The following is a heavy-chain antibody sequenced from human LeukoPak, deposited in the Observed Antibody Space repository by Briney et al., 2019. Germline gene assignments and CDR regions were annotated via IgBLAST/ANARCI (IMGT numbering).Heavy chain of an antibody. Sequence: SETLSLTCAVYGGSFSGYYWSWIRQPPGKGLEWIGEINHSGSTNYNPSLKSRVTISVDTSKNQSSLKLSSVTAADTAVYYCARGGTIFGVVISYGYYCYGMDVWGQGTTVTVSS. CDR3: ARGGTIFGVVISYGYYCYGMDV. V-gene: IGHV4-34*01. CDR1: GGSFSGYY. CDR2: INHSGST. J-gene: IGHJ6*02. D-gene: IGHD3-3*01.